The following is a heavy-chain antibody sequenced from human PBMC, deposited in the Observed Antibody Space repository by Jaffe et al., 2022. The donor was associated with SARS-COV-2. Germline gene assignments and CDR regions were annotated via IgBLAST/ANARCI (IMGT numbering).Heavy chain of an antibody. Sequence: EVQVVESGGGLVQPGGSLRLSCAVSGFIFNSEWMNWVRQAPGKGLEWVAIINKDGNVKYYMNSVKGRFAISRDNTKNSLYLQMNGLRVEDTAVYFCVTGRGFLLDIWGQGTMVTVSS. J-gene: IGHJ3*02. CDR2: INKDGNVK. CDR3: VTGRGFLLDI. V-gene: IGHV3-7*01. CDR1: GFIFNSEW.